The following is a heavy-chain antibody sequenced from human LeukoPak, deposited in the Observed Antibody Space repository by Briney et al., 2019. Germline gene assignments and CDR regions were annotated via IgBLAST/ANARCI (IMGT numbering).Heavy chain of an antibody. CDR3: AKGATTTPPIYIDY. CDR1: RFAFSTYA. V-gene: IGHV3-23*01. Sequence: GGSLRLSCAASRFAFSTYAMTWVRQAPGKGLEWVSSITGSGAGTSYADSVKGRFTISRDNSKNTLYLQMNSLRAEDTALYYCAKGATTTPPIYIDYWGQGTLVTVSS. CDR2: ITGSGAGT. J-gene: IGHJ4*02. D-gene: IGHD4-17*01.